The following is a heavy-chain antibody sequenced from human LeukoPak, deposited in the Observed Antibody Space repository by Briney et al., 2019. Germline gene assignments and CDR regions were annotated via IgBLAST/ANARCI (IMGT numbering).Heavy chain of an antibody. CDR3: ARYDYVWGSSTAAKHHFDY. D-gene: IGHD3-16*01. CDR2: IYYSGST. Sequence: PSETLSLTCTVSGGSISSGSYYWSWIRQPAGKGLEWIGYIYYSGSTNYNPSLKSRVTISVDTSKNQFSLKLSSVTAADTAVYYCARYDYVWGSSTAAKHHFDYWGQGTLVTVSS. J-gene: IGHJ4*02. V-gene: IGHV4-61*10. CDR1: GGSISSGSYY.